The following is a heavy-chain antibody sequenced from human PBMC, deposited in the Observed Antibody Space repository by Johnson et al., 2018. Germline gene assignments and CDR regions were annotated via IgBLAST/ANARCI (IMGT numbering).Heavy chain of an antibody. CDR3: ARDSPGGGWPLDAFDI. Sequence: VQLLESGGGLVKPGGSXRLSCAASGFTFSDYYMSWIRQAPGKGLEWVSYISSSGSTIYYADSVKGRFTISRDNAKNSLYLQMNSRRAEDTAVYYCARDSPGGGWPLDAFDIWGQGTMVTVSS. V-gene: IGHV3-11*04. CDR2: ISSSGSTI. D-gene: IGHD6-19*01. J-gene: IGHJ3*02. CDR1: GFTFSDYY.